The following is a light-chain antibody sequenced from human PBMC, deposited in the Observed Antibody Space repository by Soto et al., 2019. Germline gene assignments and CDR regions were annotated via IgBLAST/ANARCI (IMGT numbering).Light chain of an antibody. CDR3: QSYDSSLRGWV. Sequence: QSVLTQPPSVSGAPGQRVTISCTGSSSNIGAGYDVHWYQQLPGTAPKLLIYGNSNRPSGVPDRFSGSKSGTSASLAITGLQAEDVADYYCQSYDSSLRGWVFGGGTELTVL. CDR2: GNS. J-gene: IGLJ3*02. CDR1: SSNIGAGYD. V-gene: IGLV1-40*01.